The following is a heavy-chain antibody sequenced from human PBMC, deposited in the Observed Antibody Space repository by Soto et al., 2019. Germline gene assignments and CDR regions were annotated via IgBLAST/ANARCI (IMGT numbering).Heavy chain of an antibody. CDR2: MNPNSGDT. Sequence: QVQLVQSGAEVKKPGASVKVSCKASGYTFTSYEINWVRQATGQVLEWMGWMNPNSGDTGYAQKFQGRVTMTRNTSVSTAYMELSSLRSEDTAVYYCARGELLWFGELLRWGQGTLVTVSS. J-gene: IGHJ4*02. CDR3: ARGELLWFGELLR. CDR1: GYTFTSYE. D-gene: IGHD3-10*01. V-gene: IGHV1-8*01.